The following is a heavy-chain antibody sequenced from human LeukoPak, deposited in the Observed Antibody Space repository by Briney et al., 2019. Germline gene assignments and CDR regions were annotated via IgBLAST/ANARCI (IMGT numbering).Heavy chain of an antibody. CDR2: IHPGGLI. V-gene: IGHV3-66*02. J-gene: IGHJ4*02. CDR3: ARTPTDGSCWFFDY. D-gene: IGHD5-24*01. CDR1: GFTVNTNY. Sequence: GGSLRLSCAASGFTVNTNYMSWVRQAPGKGLEWVSVIHPGGLIDYSDSVKGRFTISRDIPKNTLFLQMNWLRPEDTAVYYCARTPTDGSCWFFDYWGQGILVTVSS.